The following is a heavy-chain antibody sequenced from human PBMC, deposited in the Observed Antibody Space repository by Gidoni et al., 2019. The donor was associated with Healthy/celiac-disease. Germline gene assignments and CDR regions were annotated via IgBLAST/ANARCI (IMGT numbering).Heavy chain of an antibody. CDR2: IYYSGST. V-gene: IGHV4-39*01. J-gene: IGHJ5*02. CDR3: ARQPQRGYSGYLKFDP. Sequence: QLQLQESGPGLVKPSETLSLTCTVSGGSISSSSYYWGWIRQPPGKGLEWIGSIYYSGSTYYNPSLKSRVTISVDTSKNQFSLKLSSVTAADTAVYYCARQPQRGYSGYLKFDPWGQGTLVTVSS. D-gene: IGHD5-12*01. CDR1: GGSISSSSYY.